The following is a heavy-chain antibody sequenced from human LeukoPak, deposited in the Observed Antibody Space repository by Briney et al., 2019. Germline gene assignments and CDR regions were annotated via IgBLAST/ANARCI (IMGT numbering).Heavy chain of an antibody. CDR3: TGNYYGSGSYADFDY. J-gene: IGHJ4*02. D-gene: IGHD3-10*01. V-gene: IGHV3-73*01. Sequence: WIRQLPGKGLEWVGRIRSTANGYATAYAASVKGRFTISRDDSKNTAYLQMDSLKTEDTAVYYCTGNYYGSGSYADFDYWGQGTLVTVSS. CDR2: IRSTANGYAT.